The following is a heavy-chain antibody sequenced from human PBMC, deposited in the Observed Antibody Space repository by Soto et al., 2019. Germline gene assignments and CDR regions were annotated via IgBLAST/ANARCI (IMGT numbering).Heavy chain of an antibody. V-gene: IGHV3-15*01. CDR2: IKSKTDGGTT. CDR3: TTDLLWAPYNWNVAY. CDR1: GFTFSNAW. Sequence: GGSLRLSCAASGFTFSNAWMSWVRQAPGKGLEWVGRIKSKTDGGTTDYAAPVKGRFTISRDDSKNTLYLQMNSLKTEDTAVYYCTTDLLWAPYNWNVAYWGQGTLVTVSS. J-gene: IGHJ4*02. D-gene: IGHD1-1*01.